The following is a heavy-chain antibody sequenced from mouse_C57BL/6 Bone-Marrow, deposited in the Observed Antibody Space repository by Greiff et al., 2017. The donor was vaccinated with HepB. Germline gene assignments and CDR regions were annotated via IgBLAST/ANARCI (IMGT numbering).Heavy chain of an antibody. V-gene: IGHV12-3*01. D-gene: IGHD4-1*01. CDR2: ITHSGET. Sequence: HLVESGPGLVKPSQSLFLTCSITGFPITSGYYWIWIRQSPGKPLEWMGYITHSGETFYNPSLQSPISITRETSKNQFFLQLNSVTTEDTAMYYCAGDRSGTGTFAYWGQGTLVTVSA. CDR1: GFPITSGYY. CDR3: AGDRSGTGTFAY. J-gene: IGHJ3*01.